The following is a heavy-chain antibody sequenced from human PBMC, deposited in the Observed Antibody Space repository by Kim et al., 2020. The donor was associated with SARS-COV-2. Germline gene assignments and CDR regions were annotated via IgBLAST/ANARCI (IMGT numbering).Heavy chain of an antibody. CDR2: INHSGST. CDR3: ARGTRQGVGRGPYYYYMDV. Sequence: SETLSLTCAVYGGSFSGYYWSWIRQPPGKGLEWIGEINHSGSTNYNPSLKSRVTLTVDTSKNQFSLKLSSVTAADTAVYYCARGTRQGVGRGPYYYYMDVWGQGTPVTVSS. CDR1: GGSFSGYY. D-gene: IGHD3-10*01. J-gene: IGHJ6*03. V-gene: IGHV4-34*01.